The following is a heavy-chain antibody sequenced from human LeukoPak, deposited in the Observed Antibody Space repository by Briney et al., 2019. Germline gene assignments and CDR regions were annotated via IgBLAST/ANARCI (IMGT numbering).Heavy chain of an antibody. D-gene: IGHD5-12*01. Sequence: SVKVSCKASGDTFSSYAISWVRKSPGQGLEWMGRIIPILGIANYAQKFQGRVTITADKSTSTAYMELRSLRSDDTAVYYGAREGPIVAHDYWGQGTLVTVSP. CDR3: AREGPIVAHDY. V-gene: IGHV1-69*04. CDR2: IIPILGIA. J-gene: IGHJ4*02. CDR1: GDTFSSYA.